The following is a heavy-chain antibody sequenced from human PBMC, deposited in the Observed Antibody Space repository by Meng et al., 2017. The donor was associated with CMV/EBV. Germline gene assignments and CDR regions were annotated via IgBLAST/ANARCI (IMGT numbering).Heavy chain of an antibody. V-gene: IGHV1-69*04. CDR2: IIPILGIA. CDR3: ARDQMALYYDFWSGYYNYYGMDV. D-gene: IGHD3-3*01. Sequence: SVKVSCKASGGTFSSYTISWVRQAPGQGLEWMGRIIPILGIANYAQKLQGRVTMTTDTSTSTAYMELRSLRSDDTAVYYCARDQMALYYDFWSGYYNYYGMDVWGQGTTVTVSS. CDR1: GGTFSSYT. J-gene: IGHJ6*02.